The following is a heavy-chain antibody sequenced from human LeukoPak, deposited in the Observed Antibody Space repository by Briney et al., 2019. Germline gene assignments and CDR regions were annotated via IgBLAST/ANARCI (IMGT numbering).Heavy chain of an antibody. Sequence: GGSLRLSCAASGFTFSSYSMNWVRQAPGKGLEWVSSISSSSSYIYYADSVKGRFTISRDNAKNSLYLQMNSLRAEDTAVYYCARHPLLWFGELLYEDYWGQGTLVTVSS. CDR2: ISSSSSYI. V-gene: IGHV3-21*01. J-gene: IGHJ4*02. D-gene: IGHD3-10*01. CDR3: ARHPLLWFGELLYEDY. CDR1: GFTFSSYS.